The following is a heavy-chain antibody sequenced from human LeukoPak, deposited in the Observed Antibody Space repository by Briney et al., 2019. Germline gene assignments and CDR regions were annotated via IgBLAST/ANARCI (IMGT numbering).Heavy chain of an antibody. Sequence: GGSLRLSCAASGFTFSNTWMNWVRQAPGKGLEWVAVISYDGSNKYYADSVKGRFTISRDNSKNTLYLQMNSLRAEDTAVYYCAKDSNYYDSRGGMDVWGQGTTVTVSS. CDR3: AKDSNYYDSRGGMDV. D-gene: IGHD3-22*01. CDR2: ISYDGSNK. V-gene: IGHV3-30*18. CDR1: GFTFSNTW. J-gene: IGHJ6*02.